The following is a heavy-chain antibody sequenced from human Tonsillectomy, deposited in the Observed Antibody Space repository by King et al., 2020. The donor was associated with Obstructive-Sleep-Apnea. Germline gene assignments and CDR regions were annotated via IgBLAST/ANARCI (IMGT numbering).Heavy chain of an antibody. D-gene: IGHD4-17*01. CDR3: VRDRPHDYGDYYFDY. CDR1: GFIFTKFD. Sequence: LVQSGGGVVQPGRSLRLSCAASGFIFTKFDMHWVRQAPGKGPEWVAVIGYDGSDIYYSDSVKRRFTISRDNSKNTLTLQMNSLRAEDTAVYYCVRDRPHDYGDYYFDYWGQGTLVTVSS. J-gene: IGHJ4*02. V-gene: IGHV3-33*01. CDR2: IGYDGSDI.